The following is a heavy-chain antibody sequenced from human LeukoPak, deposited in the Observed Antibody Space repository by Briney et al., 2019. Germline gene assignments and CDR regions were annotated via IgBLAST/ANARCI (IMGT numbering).Heavy chain of an antibody. D-gene: IGHD3-10*01. CDR3: AEAASVRGVSY. Sequence: PGGSLTLSCAASGFTFSTYWMHWVRQAPGKGPLWVSHINGDGSTTNYADSVKGRFTISRDNAKNTLYLQMNSLRAEDTAVYYCAEAASVRGVSYWGQGTLVTVSS. V-gene: IGHV3-74*01. J-gene: IGHJ4*02. CDR2: INGDGSTT. CDR1: GFTFSTYW.